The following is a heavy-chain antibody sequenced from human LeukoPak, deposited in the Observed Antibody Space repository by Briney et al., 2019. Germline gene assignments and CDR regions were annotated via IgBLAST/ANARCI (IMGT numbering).Heavy chain of an antibody. Sequence: GGSPRLSCAASQFTFNLHAMNWVRQAPGKGLDWVAVMSFDGSHIYYADSVKGRFTISRDNSNNTLFLQMNSLNADDTAVYYCARGGTYYYQYYYMDVWGKGTTVTVSS. D-gene: IGHD3-16*01. J-gene: IGHJ6*03. CDR1: QFTFNLHA. CDR3: ARGGTYYYQYYYMDV. CDR2: MSFDGSHI. V-gene: IGHV3-30*01.